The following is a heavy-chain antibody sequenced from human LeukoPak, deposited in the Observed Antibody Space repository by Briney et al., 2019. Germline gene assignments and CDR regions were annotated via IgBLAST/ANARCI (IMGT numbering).Heavy chain of an antibody. CDR1: GDSISSRSYY. CDR3: ARVSSGATTVDY. D-gene: IGHD1-26*01. J-gene: IGHJ4*02. CDR2: INYSGNT. Sequence: PSETLSLTCTVSGDSISSRSYYWGWIRQPPGKGLEWIGSINYSGNTYYNPSLKSRVTISVDKSKNQFSLKLSSVTAADTAVYYCARVSSGATTVDYWGQGTLVTVSS. V-gene: IGHV4-39*07.